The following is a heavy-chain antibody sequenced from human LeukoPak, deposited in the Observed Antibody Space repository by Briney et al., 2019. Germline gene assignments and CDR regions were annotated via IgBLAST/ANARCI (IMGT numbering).Heavy chain of an antibody. CDR3: ASSLRREWSGYSGYDYFDY. D-gene: IGHD5-12*01. CDR2: ISSSSSYT. J-gene: IGHJ4*02. Sequence: PGGSLRLSCAASGFTFSDYYMSWIRQAPGTGLEWVSYISSSSSYTNYADSVNGRFTISRDNAKNSLYLQMNSLRAEDTAVYYCASSLRREWSGYSGYDYFDYWGQGTLVTVSS. V-gene: IGHV3-11*03. CDR1: GFTFSDYY.